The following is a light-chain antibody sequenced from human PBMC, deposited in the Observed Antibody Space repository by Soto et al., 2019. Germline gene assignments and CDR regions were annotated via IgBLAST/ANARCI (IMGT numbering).Light chain of an antibody. J-gene: IGLJ1*01. CDR3: SSYTRSTLYV. Sequence: QSVLTQPASVSGSPGQSITISCTGTSSDVGGYNHVSCYQHYPGKAPKLIIYDVTNRPSGVSNRFSGSKSGNTASLTISGLQADDEADYYCSSYTRSTLYVFGTGTKVTVL. CDR2: DVT. V-gene: IGLV2-14*03. CDR1: SSDVGGYNH.